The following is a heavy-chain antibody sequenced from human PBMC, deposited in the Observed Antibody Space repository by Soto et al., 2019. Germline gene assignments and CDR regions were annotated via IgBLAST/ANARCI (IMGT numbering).Heavy chain of an antibody. CDR2: IYYSGST. CDR1: GGSVSSGSYY. D-gene: IGHD6-19*01. Sequence: SETLSLTCTVSGGSVSSGSYYWSWIRQPPGKGLEWIGYIYYSGSTNYNPSLKSRVTISVDTSKNQFSLKLSSVTAADTAVYYCARGPYSSGWPAFYYYYGMDVWGQGTTVTAP. V-gene: IGHV4-61*01. CDR3: ARGPYSSGWPAFYYYYGMDV. J-gene: IGHJ6*02.